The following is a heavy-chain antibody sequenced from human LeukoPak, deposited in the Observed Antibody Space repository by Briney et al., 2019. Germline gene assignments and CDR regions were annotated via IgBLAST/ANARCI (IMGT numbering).Heavy chain of an antibody. V-gene: IGHV4-59*01. CDR2: FYYTGYT. Sequence: SETLSLTCTVSGGSISSYYWSGIRQPPGKGLEWIGYFYYTGYTNYNPSLKSRVAISVDTSKNQFSLYLTSVTAADTAVYYCARESYGIDSWGQGTLVSVSS. J-gene: IGHJ4*02. CDR3: ARESYGIDS. D-gene: IGHD5-18*01. CDR1: GGSISSYY.